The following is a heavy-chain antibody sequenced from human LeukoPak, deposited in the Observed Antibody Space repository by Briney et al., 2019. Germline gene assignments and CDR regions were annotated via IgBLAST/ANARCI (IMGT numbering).Heavy chain of an antibody. CDR2: MNTDGRNI. J-gene: IGHJ4*02. CDR3: ARENWYLDN. CDR1: GFTFRTYW. V-gene: IGHV3-74*01. D-gene: IGHD2-15*01. Sequence: PGGSLRLSCAASGFTFRTYWMHWVRQVPGKGLVWVSRMNTDGRNIGYAASVKGRFTISRDNAKNTQYLQMNSLRAEDTAVYYCARENWYLDNWGQGTLVTVSS.